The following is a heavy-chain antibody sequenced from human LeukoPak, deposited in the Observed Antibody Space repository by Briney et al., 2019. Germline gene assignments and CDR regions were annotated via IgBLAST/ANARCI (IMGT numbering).Heavy chain of an antibody. D-gene: IGHD4-4*01. V-gene: IGHV1-2*06. CDR1: GHTFTGYY. CDR2: INPNSGGT. CDR3: AREGPIEMTTALDFDY. Sequence: ASVKVSCKASGHTFTGYYMHWVRQAPGQGLEWMGRINPNSGGTNYAQKFQGRVTMTRDTSISTVYMELSRLRSDDTAVYYCAREGPIEMTTALDFDYWGQGTLVTVSS. J-gene: IGHJ4*02.